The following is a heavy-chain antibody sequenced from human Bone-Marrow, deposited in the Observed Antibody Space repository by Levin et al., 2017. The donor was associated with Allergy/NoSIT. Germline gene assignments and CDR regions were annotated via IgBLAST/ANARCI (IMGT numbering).Heavy chain of an antibody. J-gene: IGHJ6*02. Sequence: SETLSLTCTVSGDSITNTDYHWDWVRQTPGKGLEWIGYLYNSGDTKYNPSLEGRVTISSDTSKNQFSLRLASLTAADTSVFFCARNGPYYYGMDVWGQGTTVFVSS. CDR1: GDSITNTDYH. CDR3: ARNGPYYYGMDV. V-gene: IGHV4-30-4*01. D-gene: IGHD4-17*01. CDR2: LYNSGDT.